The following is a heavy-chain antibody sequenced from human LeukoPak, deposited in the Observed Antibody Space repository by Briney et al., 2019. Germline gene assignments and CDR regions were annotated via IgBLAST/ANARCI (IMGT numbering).Heavy chain of an antibody. CDR3: ATDLVGDSSGYTFDH. Sequence: ASVKISCKVSGYTFTDYYMHWVQQAPGKGLEWMGLVDPEDGETIFAKKFQGRVTITAGTSRDTSYMELSSLRSEDTAVYYCATDLVGDSSGYTFDHWGQGTLVTVSS. CDR1: GYTFTDYY. CDR2: VDPEDGET. J-gene: IGHJ4*02. V-gene: IGHV1-69-2*01. D-gene: IGHD3-22*01.